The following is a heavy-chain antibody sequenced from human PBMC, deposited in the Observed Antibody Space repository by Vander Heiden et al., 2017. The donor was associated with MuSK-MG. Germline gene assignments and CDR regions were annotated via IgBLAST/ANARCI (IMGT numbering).Heavy chain of an antibody. J-gene: IGHJ4*02. D-gene: IGHD3-16*01. V-gene: IGHV7-4-1*02. CDR1: GYPFTTYA. CDR2: INTKTGKP. Sequence: QVQLVQSGSELKKPGASVKVSCKASGYPFTTYAMNWVRQAPGQGREWMGWINTKTGKPTYAQACTGRFVFSLDTSVSTAYLQISSLKDEDTAVYYCARNPGHNVWVGSTFDYWGQGTLVPVS. CDR3: ARNPGHNVWVGSTFDY.